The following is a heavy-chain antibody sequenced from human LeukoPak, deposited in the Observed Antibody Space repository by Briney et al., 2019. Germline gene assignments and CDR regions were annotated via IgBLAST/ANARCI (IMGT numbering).Heavy chain of an antibody. D-gene: IGHD3-22*01. CDR3: AKDDSSGYYPGWFDP. V-gene: IGHV3-23*01. Sequence: GGSLRLSCAASGFTFSSNAMSWVRQAPGKGLEWVSAISGSGGSTYYADSVKGRFTISRDNSKNTLYLQMNSLRAEDTAVYYCAKDDSSGYYPGWFDPWGQGTLVTVSS. J-gene: IGHJ5*02. CDR2: ISGSGGST. CDR1: GFTFSSNA.